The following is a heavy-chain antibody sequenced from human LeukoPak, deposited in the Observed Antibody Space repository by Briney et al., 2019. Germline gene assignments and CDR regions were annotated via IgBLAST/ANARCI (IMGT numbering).Heavy chain of an antibody. CDR3: ARDWRYCSGGSCYSKNWFDP. CDR2: INWNGGST. D-gene: IGHD2-15*01. V-gene: IGHV3-20*01. J-gene: IGHJ5*02. Sequence: GGSLRLSCAASGFTFDDYGMSWVRQAPGKGLEWVSGINWNGGSTGYADSVKGRFAISRDNAKNSLYLQMNSLRAEDTALYHCARDWRYCSGGSCYSKNWFDPWGQGTLVTVFS. CDR1: GFTFDDYG.